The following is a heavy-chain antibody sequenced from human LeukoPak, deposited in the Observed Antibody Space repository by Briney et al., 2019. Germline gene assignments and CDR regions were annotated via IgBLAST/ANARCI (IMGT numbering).Heavy chain of an antibody. CDR1: GFTFSSYA. CDR3: ARDDLKDRDTAMVPFDH. J-gene: IGHJ4*02. D-gene: IGHD5-18*01. Sequence: PGGSLRLPCAASGFTFSSYAMNWVRQAPGKGLEWVSSISSTGSYIYYADSVKGRFTISRDNAKNSLSLQMNSLRAEDTAVYYCARDDLKDRDTAMVPFDHWGQGTLVTVSS. CDR2: ISSTGSYI. V-gene: IGHV3-21*01.